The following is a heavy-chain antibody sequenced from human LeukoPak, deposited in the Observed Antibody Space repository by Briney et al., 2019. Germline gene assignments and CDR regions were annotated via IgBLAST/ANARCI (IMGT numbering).Heavy chain of an antibody. J-gene: IGHJ4*02. CDR3: ASGGYYYVVY. CDR1: GGSISSYH. Sequence: PSETLSLTCTVSGGSISSYHWSWIRQPPGKGLEWIGYIYYSGSTNYNPSLKSRVTISVDTSKNQFPLKLSSVSAADTAVYYCASGGYYYVVYWGQGTLVTVSS. D-gene: IGHD3-22*01. CDR2: IYYSGST. V-gene: IGHV4-59*01.